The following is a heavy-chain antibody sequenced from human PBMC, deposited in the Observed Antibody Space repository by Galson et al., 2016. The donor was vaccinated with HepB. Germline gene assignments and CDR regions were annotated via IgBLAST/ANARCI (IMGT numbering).Heavy chain of an antibody. J-gene: IGHJ4*02. CDR1: GFTFSSFA. Sequence: SLRLSCAASGFTFSSFAMSWVRQAPGKGLEWVANIKEDGSKEYYADSVKGRFTISRDNSKNTLYLQMNSLRAEDTAMYYCARGGCLESNCSSLSYFDYWRQGTLVTVSS. V-gene: IGHV3-7*03. CDR3: ARGGCLESNCSSLSYFDY. CDR2: IKEDGSKE. D-gene: IGHD3-10*02.